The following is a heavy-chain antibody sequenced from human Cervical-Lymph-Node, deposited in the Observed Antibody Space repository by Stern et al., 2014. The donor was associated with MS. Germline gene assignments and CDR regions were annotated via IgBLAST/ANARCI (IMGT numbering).Heavy chain of an antibody. J-gene: IGHJ4*02. CDR1: GYTFAGYY. V-gene: IGHV1-2*02. D-gene: IGHD5-12*01. CDR2: INPNSGDT. CDR3: ARARGYSDY. Sequence: QLVQSGAEVKKPGASVKVSCETSGYTFAGYYMHWVRQAPGQGLEWMGWINPNSGDTKYAQKFQGRVTMTRDRAISTAYMELSRLTSDDTAVYYCARARGYSDYWGQGTLVTVSS.